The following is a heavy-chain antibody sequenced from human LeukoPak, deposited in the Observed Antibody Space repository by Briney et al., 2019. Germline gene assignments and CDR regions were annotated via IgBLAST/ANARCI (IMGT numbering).Heavy chain of an antibody. CDR3: ARERQDTIIHSGAFDI. Sequence: GGSLRLSCAASGFTFSNYFMHWVRQAPGKGLEWVSDIANDGSHTFYVESVKGRFTISRDNSKNTLYLQMNSLRVEDTAVYFCARERQDTIIHSGAFDIWGQGTMVTVSS. V-gene: IGHV3-30-3*01. CDR1: GFTFSNYF. D-gene: IGHD3-10*01. J-gene: IGHJ3*02. CDR2: IANDGSHT.